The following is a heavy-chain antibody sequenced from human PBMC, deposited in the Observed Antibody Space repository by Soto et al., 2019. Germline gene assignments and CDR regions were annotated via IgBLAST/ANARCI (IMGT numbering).Heavy chain of an antibody. J-gene: IGHJ4*02. D-gene: IGHD5-18*01. CDR3: ARGYSYTQPVFDY. CDR1: GFTFSNNY. Sequence: PGGSLRLSCAASGFTFSNNYMTWVRQAPGKGLEWVSFIYSSGSTYYAGSVKGRFTISRDNFKNTLYLQMNSLRAEDTAVYYCARGYSYTQPVFDYWGLGTLVTVSS. CDR2: IYSSGST. V-gene: IGHV3-53*01.